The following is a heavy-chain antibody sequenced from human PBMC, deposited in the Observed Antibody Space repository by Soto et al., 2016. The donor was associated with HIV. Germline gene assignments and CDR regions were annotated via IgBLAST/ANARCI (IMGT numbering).Heavy chain of an antibody. CDR2: IVLGSGNT. CDR1: GFTFTNSL. J-gene: IGHJ3*02. Sequence: QLVQSAPEVKKPGTSVKVSCKASGFTFTNSLMQWVRQARGQRLEWIGWIVLGSGNTNYAQKFQERVTFTRDMSTSTAYMELNSLRSEDTAVYYCAQDSSGSLDAFDMWGQGTMVTVSS. V-gene: IGHV1-58*02. CDR3: AQDSSGSLDAFDM. D-gene: IGHD3-22*01.